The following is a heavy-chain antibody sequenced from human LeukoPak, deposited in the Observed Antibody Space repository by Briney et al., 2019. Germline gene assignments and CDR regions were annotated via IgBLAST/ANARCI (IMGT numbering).Heavy chain of an antibody. Sequence: GRSLRLSCAASGFTFSSYAMHWVRQAPGKGLEWVAVISYDGSNKYYADSVKGRFTISRDNSKNTLYLQMNSLRAEDTAVYYCARDLRLDYWGQGTLVTVSS. CDR2: ISYDGSNK. CDR1: GFTFSSYA. J-gene: IGHJ4*02. CDR3: ARDLRLDY. V-gene: IGHV3-30-3*01.